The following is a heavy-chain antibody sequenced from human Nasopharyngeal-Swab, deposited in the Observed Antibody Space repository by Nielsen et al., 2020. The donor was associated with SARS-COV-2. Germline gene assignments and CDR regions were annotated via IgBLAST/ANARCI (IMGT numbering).Heavy chain of an antibody. V-gene: IGHV1-69*13. CDR1: GGTFSSYA. CDR2: IIPIFGTA. Sequence: SVKVSCKASGGTFSSYAISWVRQAPGQGLEWMGGIIPIFGTANYAQKFQGRVTITADESTSTAYMEPSSLRSEDTAVYYCTTQLGDAFDIWGQGTMVTVSS. D-gene: IGHD6-6*01. CDR3: TTQLGDAFDI. J-gene: IGHJ3*02.